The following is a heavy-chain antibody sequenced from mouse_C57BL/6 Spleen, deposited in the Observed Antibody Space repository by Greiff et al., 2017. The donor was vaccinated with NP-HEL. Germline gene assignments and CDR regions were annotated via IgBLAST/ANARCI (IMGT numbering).Heavy chain of an antibody. CDR1: GYTFTSYW. Sequence: QVQLKQPGAELVKPGASVKLSCKASGYTFTSYWMQWVKQRPGQGLAWIGELDTSDRYNNYNQKCKGKATLTVDTSSSTAYMQLSSLTSEDSAVYYCARKLPLYAMDYWGQGTSVTVSS. CDR3: ARKLPLYAMDY. D-gene: IGHD2-1*01. CDR2: LDTSDRYN. V-gene: IGHV1-50*01. J-gene: IGHJ4*01.